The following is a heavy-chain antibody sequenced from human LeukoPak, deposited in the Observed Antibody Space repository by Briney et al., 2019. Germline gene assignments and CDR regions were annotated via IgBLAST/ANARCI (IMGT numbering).Heavy chain of an antibody. CDR2: IYYSGST. CDR3: ASGRSITTLDY. V-gene: IGHV4-59*01. J-gene: IGHJ4*02. D-gene: IGHD3-3*01. CDR1: GGSISSYY. Sequence: PSETLSLTCTVSGGSISSYYWSWIRQPPGKGLEWIGYIYYSGSTNYNPSLKSRVTISVDTSKNQFSLKLSSVTAADTAVYYCASGRSITTLDYWGQGTLVTVSS.